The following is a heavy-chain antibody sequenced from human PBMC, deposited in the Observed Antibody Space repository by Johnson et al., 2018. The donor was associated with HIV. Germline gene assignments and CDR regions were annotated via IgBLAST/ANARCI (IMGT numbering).Heavy chain of an antibody. CDR2: IRYAGSNK. CDR1: GFTFSSYG. CDR3: ARSSGYYGTDAFDI. J-gene: IGHJ3*02. V-gene: IGHV3-30*02. Sequence: QVLLVESGGGVVQPGGSLRLSCAASGFTFSSYGMHWVRQAPGKGLEWVAFIRYAGSNKYYADSVKGRFTISRDNSKNTLYLQMNSLRPEDTAVYYCARSSGYYGTDAFDIWGQGTMVTVSS. D-gene: IGHD3-22*01.